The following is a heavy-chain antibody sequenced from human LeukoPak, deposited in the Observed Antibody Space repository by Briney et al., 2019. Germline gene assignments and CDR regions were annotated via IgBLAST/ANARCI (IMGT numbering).Heavy chain of an antibody. Sequence: ASVKVSCKASGYTFTSYAISWVRQAPGQGLERMGWISAYNGNTNYAQKLQGRVTMTTDTSTSTAYMELRSLRSDDTAVYYCARLATGVWSFDYWGQGTLVTVSS. D-gene: IGHD3-3*01. CDR3: ARLATGVWSFDY. CDR1: GYTFTSYA. V-gene: IGHV1-18*01. CDR2: ISAYNGNT. J-gene: IGHJ4*02.